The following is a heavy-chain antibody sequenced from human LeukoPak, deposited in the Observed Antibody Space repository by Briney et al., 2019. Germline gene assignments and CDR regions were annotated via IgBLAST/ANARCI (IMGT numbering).Heavy chain of an antibody. CDR2: ISSSSSYI. CDR3: ASFNWNYGYYGMDV. CDR1: GFTFSSYS. Sequence: PGGSLRLSCAASGFTFSSYSMNWVRQAPGKGLEWVSSISSSSSYIYYADSVKGQFTISRDNAKNSLYLQMNSLRAEDTAVYYCASFNWNYGYYGMDVWGQGTTVTVSS. V-gene: IGHV3-21*01. J-gene: IGHJ6*02. D-gene: IGHD1-7*01.